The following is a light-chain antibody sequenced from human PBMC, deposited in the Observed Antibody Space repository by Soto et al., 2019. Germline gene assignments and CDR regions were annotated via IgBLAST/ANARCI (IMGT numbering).Light chain of an antibody. Sequence: DIVLTQTPLSLVVTLGQPASISCKSSQSLAFRDGNIYLNWLQQRPGQPPRLLIYKTSNRFSGVPDRFSGSGAGTEFTLKISKVEAEDFGVYYCVEAALLPHAFGQGTKVEIK. CDR1: QSLAFRDGNIY. J-gene: IGKJ1*01. V-gene: IGKV2-24*01. CDR3: VEAALLPHA. CDR2: KTS.